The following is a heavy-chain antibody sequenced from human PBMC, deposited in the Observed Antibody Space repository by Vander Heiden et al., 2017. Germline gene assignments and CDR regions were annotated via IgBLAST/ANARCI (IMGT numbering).Heavy chain of an antibody. D-gene: IGHD1-26*01. J-gene: IGHJ4*02. CDR1: GFNFSSYA. CDR2: ISVSGGST. CDR3: AKSVRGSYYQFDY. V-gene: IGHV3-23*01. Sequence: EVQLLESGGGVVKHGGYLRLFCAASGFNFSSYAISWVRQAPWKGLEWVSAISVSGGSTYYADSVKGRFTISRDNSKNTLYLQMNSLRAEDTAVYYCAKSVRGSYYQFDYWGQGTLVTVSS.